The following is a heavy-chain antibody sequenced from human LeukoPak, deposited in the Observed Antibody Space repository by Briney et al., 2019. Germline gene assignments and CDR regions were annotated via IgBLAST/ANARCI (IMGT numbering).Heavy chain of an antibody. V-gene: IGHV4-59*01. CDR1: GGSISSYY. D-gene: IGHD2-2*01. CDR2: IYYSGST. Sequence: SETLSLTCTVSGGSISSYYWSWIRQPPGKGLEWIGYIYYSGSTNYNPSLKSRVTISVDTSKNQFSLKLSSVTAADTAVYYCARVSDIVVVPAFDPWGQGTLVTVSS. CDR3: ARVSDIVVVPAFDP. J-gene: IGHJ5*02.